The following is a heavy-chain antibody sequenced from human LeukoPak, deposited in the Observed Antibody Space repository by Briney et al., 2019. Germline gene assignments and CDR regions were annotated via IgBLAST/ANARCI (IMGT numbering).Heavy chain of an antibody. D-gene: IGHD3-22*01. CDR3: TRIYYYDSSGYASVRYFQH. CDR1: GFTFGDYA. CDR2: IRSKAYGGTT. Sequence: PGGSLRLSCTASGFTFGDYALSWVRQAPGKGLEWVGFIRSKAYGGTTEYAASVKGRFTISRDDSKSIAYLQMNSLKTEDTAVYYCTRIYYYDSSGYASVRYFQHWGQGTLVTVSS. V-gene: IGHV3-49*04. J-gene: IGHJ1*01.